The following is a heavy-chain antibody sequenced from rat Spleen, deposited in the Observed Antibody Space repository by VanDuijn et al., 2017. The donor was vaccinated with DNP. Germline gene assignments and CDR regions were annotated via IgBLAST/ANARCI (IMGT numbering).Heavy chain of an antibody. CDR3: AWNSGSGDY. CDR2: IKAKSNNYET. D-gene: IGHD4-3*01. V-gene: IGHV6-6*01. Sequence: EVQVLESGGGLVQPGNSLKLSCATSGFTFSTAWMYWYRQFPAKRLEWVARIKAKSNNYETDYTESVKGRFTISRDDSKSSIYLQMNNLKEEDTAIYYCAWNSGSGDYWGQGVMVTVSS. J-gene: IGHJ2*01. CDR1: GFTFSTAW.